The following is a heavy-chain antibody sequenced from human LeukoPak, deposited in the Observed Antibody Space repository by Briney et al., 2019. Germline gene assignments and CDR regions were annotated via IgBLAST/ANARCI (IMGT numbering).Heavy chain of an antibody. CDR2: INPNSGGT. D-gene: IGHD2-2*01. J-gene: IGHJ4*02. CDR3: ARDRGSSTRLYYFDY. CDR1: GYTFTGYY. V-gene: IGHV1-2*02. Sequence: ASVKVSCKASGYTFTGYYMHWVRQAPGQGLEWMGWINPNSGGTNYAQKFQGRVTMTRDTSTSTVYMELSSLRSEDTAVYYCARDRGSSTRLYYFDYWGQGTLVTVSS.